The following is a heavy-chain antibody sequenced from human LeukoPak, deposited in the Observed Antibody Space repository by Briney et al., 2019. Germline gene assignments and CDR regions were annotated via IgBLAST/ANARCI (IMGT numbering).Heavy chain of an antibody. Sequence: PSETLSLTCTVSGASISNYYWSWVRQPPGKGLEWIAYIYYSGSTNYNPSLKSRVTISVDTSRHQMSLKLSSVTAADTAVYYCAKDGVRGALDAFDIWGQGTMVTVSS. CDR1: GASISNYY. CDR2: IYYSGST. V-gene: IGHV4-59*01. CDR3: AKDGVRGALDAFDI. J-gene: IGHJ3*02. D-gene: IGHD1-26*01.